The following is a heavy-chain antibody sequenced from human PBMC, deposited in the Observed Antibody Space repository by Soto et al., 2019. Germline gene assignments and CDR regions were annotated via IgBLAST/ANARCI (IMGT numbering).Heavy chain of an antibody. CDR3: TTEYVDTAMVTDY. CDR2: IKSKTDGATT. CDR1: GVTFSNAW. J-gene: IGHJ4*02. V-gene: IGHV3-15*01. D-gene: IGHD5-18*01. Sequence: LWGVLRLSCAASGVTFSNAWMSWVRQAPGKGLEWVGRIKSKTDGATTDYAAPVKGRFTISRDDSKNTLYLQMNSLKTEDTAVYYCTTEYVDTAMVTDYSGQRTLVTVS.